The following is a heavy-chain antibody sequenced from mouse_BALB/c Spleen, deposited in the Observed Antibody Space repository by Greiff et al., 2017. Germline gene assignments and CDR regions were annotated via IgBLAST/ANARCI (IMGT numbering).Heavy chain of an antibody. D-gene: IGHD2-2*01. J-gene: IGHJ4*01. CDR3: AREGYDLYYYAMDY. Sequence: VQLQQSGPGLVKPSQSLSLTCSVTGYSITSGYYWNWIRQFPGNKLEWMGYISYDGSNNYNPSLKNRISITRDTSKNQFFLKLNSVTTEDTATYYCAREGYDLYYYAMDYWGQGTSVTVSS. CDR2: ISYDGSN. CDR1: GYSITSGYY. V-gene: IGHV3-6*02.